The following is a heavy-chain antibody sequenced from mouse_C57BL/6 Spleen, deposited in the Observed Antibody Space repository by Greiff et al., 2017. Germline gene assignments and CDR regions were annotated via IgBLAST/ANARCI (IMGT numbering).Heavy chain of an antibody. Sequence: QVQLQQPGAELVKPGASVKMSCKASGYTFTSYWITWVKQRPGQGLEWIGDIYPGSGSTNYNEKFKSKATLTVDTSTSTAYMQHSSLTSEDSAVYYCARRLYDYDDGYYFDYWGQGTTLTVSS. V-gene: IGHV1-55*01. CDR3: ARRLYDYDDGYYFDY. D-gene: IGHD2-4*01. CDR2: IYPGSGST. J-gene: IGHJ2*01. CDR1: GYTFTSYW.